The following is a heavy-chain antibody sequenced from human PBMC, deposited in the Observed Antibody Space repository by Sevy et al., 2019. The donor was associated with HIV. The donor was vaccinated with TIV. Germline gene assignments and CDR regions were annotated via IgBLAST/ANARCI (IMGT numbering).Heavy chain of an antibody. Sequence: SETLSLTCTVSGGSISSSSYYWGWIRQPPGKGLEWIGSIYYSGSTNYNPSLKSRVTISVDTSKNQFSLKLSSVTAADTAVYYCARTYSSSWFHVFDYWGQGTLVTVSS. CDR3: ARTYSSSWFHVFDY. J-gene: IGHJ4*02. CDR2: IYYSGST. V-gene: IGHV4-39*01. CDR1: GGSISSSSYY. D-gene: IGHD6-13*01.